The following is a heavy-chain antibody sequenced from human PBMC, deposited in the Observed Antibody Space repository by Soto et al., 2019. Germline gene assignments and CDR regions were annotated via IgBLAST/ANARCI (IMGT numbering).Heavy chain of an antibody. CDR3: AKIVKLGYCSSTSCFEYNWFDP. Sequence: SETLSLTCAVSGGSISSSNWWSWVRQPPGKGLEWIGETYHSGSTNYNPSLKSRVTISVDKSKNQFSLKLSSVTAADTAVYYCAKIVKLGYCSSTSCFEYNWFDPWGQGTLVTVSS. CDR1: GGSISSSNW. V-gene: IGHV4-4*02. D-gene: IGHD2-2*01. J-gene: IGHJ5*02. CDR2: TYHSGST.